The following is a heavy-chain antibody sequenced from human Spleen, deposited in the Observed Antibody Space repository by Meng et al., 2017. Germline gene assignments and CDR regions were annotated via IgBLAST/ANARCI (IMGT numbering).Heavy chain of an antibody. D-gene: IGHD2-2*01. Sequence: ASVKVSCKASGYTFTSYGISWVRQAPGQGLEWMGWISAYNGNTNYAQKLQGRVTMTTDTSTSKAYMELRSLRSDDTAVYYCARDTADIVVVPAAMPFDYWGQGTLVTVSS. CDR3: ARDTADIVVVPAAMPFDY. J-gene: IGHJ4*02. CDR1: GYTFTSYG. CDR2: ISAYNGNT. V-gene: IGHV1-18*01.